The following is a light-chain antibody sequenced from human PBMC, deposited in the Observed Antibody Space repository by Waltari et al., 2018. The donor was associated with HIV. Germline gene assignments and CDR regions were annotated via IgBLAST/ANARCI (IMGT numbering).Light chain of an antibody. J-gene: IGLJ2*01. CDR2: QDS. Sequence: SYELTQPPSVSVSPGQTASITCSGDKLGDKYACWYQQKPGQSPVLVIYQDSKRTSGIPERFSGSNSGNTATLTISGTQAMDEADYYCQAWDSSTAEVFGGGTKLTVL. CDR1: KLGDKY. CDR3: QAWDSSTAEV. V-gene: IGLV3-1*01.